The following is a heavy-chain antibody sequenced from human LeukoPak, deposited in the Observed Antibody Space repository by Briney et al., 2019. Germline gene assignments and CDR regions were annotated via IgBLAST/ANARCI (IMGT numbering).Heavy chain of an antibody. CDR2: INPSGGST. Sequence: ASVKVSCKASGYLFNYNYNHWVRQAPGQGLEWMGIINPSGGSTTYAQKFQGRVAMTSDTSTRTVHVELSSLRSEDTAVYFCARDRMDTAMGPYLDNWGQGTLVTVSS. CDR3: ARDRMDTAMGPYLDN. D-gene: IGHD5-18*01. J-gene: IGHJ4*02. V-gene: IGHV1-46*02. CDR1: GYLFNYNY.